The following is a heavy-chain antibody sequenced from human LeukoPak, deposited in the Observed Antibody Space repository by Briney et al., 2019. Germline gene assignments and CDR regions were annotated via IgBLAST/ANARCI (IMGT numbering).Heavy chain of an antibody. D-gene: IGHD4-23*01. CDR3: AKDLHGGYSSDY. CDR2: IGYEGVHK. V-gene: IGHV3-30*02. Sequence: GGSLRLSCAASGFTFNNFGMHWVRQAPGKGLEWVSFIGYEGVHKYYADSVKGRYTISKDNSKATLYLQMNSLRPEDTAVYYCAKDLHGGYSSDYWGQGTLVTVFS. J-gene: IGHJ4*02. CDR1: GFTFNNFG.